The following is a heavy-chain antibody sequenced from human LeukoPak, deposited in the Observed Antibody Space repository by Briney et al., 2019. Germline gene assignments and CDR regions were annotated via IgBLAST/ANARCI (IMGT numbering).Heavy chain of an antibody. D-gene: IGHD2-8*01. CDR3: ARKGYATYALDI. CDR2: IKSDGSDI. J-gene: IGHJ3*02. CDR1: GFTFSTYW. Sequence: GGSLRLSCAASGFTFSTYWMRWVRQVPGKGLVWVSRIKSDGSDIIYADSGKGRFTISRDNAKNTLYLQMNSLRAEDTAVYYCARKGYATYALDIWGQGTLVTVSS. V-gene: IGHV3-74*01.